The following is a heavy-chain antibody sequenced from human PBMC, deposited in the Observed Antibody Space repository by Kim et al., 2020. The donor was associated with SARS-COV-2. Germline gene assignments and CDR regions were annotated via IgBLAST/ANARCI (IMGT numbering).Heavy chain of an antibody. J-gene: IGHJ3*02. CDR2: IYYSGST. D-gene: IGHD3-10*01. Sequence: SETLSLTCTVSGGSISSSSYYWGWIRQPPGKGLEWIGSIYYSGSTYYNPSLKSRVTISVDTSKNQFSLKQSSVTAADTAVYYCANVFGELFPYDAFDIWGQGTMVTVSS. CDR3: ANVFGELFPYDAFDI. V-gene: IGHV4-39*01. CDR1: GGSISSSSYY.